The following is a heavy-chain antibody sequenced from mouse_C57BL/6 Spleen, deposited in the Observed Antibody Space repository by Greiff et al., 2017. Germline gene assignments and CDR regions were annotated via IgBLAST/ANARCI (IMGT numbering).Heavy chain of an antibody. J-gene: IGHJ2*01. CDR2: ISSGSSTL. CDR1: GFTFSDYG. V-gene: IGHV5-17*01. Sequence: EVMLVESGGGLVKPGGSLKLSCAASGFTFSDYGMHWVRQAPEKGLGWVSYISSGSSTLYYAAPVKGRFTISRDNAKNTLFLQMTSLRSEDTAMYYCARSGTGDYWGQGTTLTVSS. D-gene: IGHD4-1*01. CDR3: ARSGTGDY.